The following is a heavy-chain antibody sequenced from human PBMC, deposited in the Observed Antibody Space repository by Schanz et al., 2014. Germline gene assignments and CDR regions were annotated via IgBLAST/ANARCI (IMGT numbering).Heavy chain of an antibody. CDR1: RYTFNTYG. CDR2: ISAYTNNT. Sequence: QVQLVQSGPEVKEPGASVKVSCEASRYTFNTYGLNWVRQAPGQGLEWMGWISAYTNNTNYAQKVQGRVTMTTDTSTGTAYMELRSLRSDDTAVYYCARDGGEVVRGVIEGVNRYYYGMDVWGQGTTVTVSS. J-gene: IGHJ6*02. V-gene: IGHV1-18*01. CDR3: ARDGGEVVRGVIEGVNRYYYGMDV. D-gene: IGHD3-10*01.